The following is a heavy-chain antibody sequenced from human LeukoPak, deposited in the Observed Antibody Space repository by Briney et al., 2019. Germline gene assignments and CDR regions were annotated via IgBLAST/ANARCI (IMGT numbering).Heavy chain of an antibody. V-gene: IGHV1-2*02. CDR1: GYTFTGYY. D-gene: IGHD4-17*01. CDR3: ARDQLRLVEDYGDYVYYFGY. J-gene: IGHJ4*02. Sequence: ASVKVSCKASGYTFTGYYMHWARQAPGQGLEWMGWINPNSGGTNYAQKFQGRVTMTRDTSISTAYMELSRLRSDDTAVYYCARDQLRLVEDYGDYVYYFGYWGQGTLVTVSS. CDR2: INPNSGGT.